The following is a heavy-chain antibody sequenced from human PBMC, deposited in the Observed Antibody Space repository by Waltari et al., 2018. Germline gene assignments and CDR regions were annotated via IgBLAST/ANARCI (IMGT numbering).Heavy chain of an antibody. CDR3: AKDYERYFTD. J-gene: IGHJ4*02. V-gene: IGHV3-30*02. Sequence: QVQLVESGGGVVQPGGSLRLSCAASGFTFSSYGMHWVRQAPGKGLEWVAFIRYDGSNKYYADSVKGRFTISRDNSKNTLYLQMNSLRAEDTAVYYCAKDYERYFTDWGQGTLVTVSS. CDR1: GFTFSSYG. D-gene: IGHD3-9*01. CDR2: IRYDGSNK.